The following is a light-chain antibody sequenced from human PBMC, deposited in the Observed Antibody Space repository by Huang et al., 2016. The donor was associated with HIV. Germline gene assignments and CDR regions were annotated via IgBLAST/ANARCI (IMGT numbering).Light chain of an antibody. CDR2: GSA. Sequence: EIVLTQSPGTLSLSSGDRATLSCRASQSVSRSYLAWYQQNPGQAPRLLSHGSATRATGIPDRFSGSGSGTDFTLTISRLEPEDFAVYYFQQYGSSSWTFGQGTKVEIK. V-gene: IGKV3-20*01. CDR3: QQYGSSSWT. J-gene: IGKJ1*01. CDR1: QSVSRSY.